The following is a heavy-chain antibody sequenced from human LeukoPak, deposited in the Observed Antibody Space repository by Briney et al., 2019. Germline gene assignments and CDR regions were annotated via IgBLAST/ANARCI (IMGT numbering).Heavy chain of an antibody. CDR3: ARGLSSGWSSY. D-gene: IGHD6-19*01. CDR1: GFTFSSYA. Sequence: GSLRLSCAASGFTFSSYAMSWVRQAPGKGLEWVSAISGSGGSTYYADSVKGRFTISRDNSKNTLYLQMNSLRAEDTAVYYCARGLSSGWSSYWGQGTLVTVSS. J-gene: IGHJ4*02. V-gene: IGHV3-23*01. CDR2: ISGSGGST.